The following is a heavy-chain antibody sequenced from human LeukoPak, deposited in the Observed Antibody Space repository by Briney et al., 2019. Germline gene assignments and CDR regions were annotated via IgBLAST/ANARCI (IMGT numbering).Heavy chain of an antibody. CDR1: GGSFSGYY. V-gene: IGHV4-34*01. CDR2: INHSGST. CDR3: ARQGQVLLWFGEPRAYNWFDP. D-gene: IGHD3-10*01. J-gene: IGHJ5*02. Sequence: PSETLSLTCAVYGGSFSGYYWSWIRQPPGKGLEWIGEINHSGSTNYNPSLKSRVTISVDTSKNQFSLKLSSVTAADTAVYYCARQGQVLLWFGEPRAYNWFDPWGQGTLVTVSS.